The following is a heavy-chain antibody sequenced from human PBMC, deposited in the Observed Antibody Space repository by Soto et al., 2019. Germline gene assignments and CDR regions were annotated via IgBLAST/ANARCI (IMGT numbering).Heavy chain of an antibody. CDR3: ARTLYGDSHYDYGMDV. CDR2: IIPIFGTA. Sequence: SVKVSCKASGCTFSSYAISWVRQAPGQGLEWMGGIIPIFGTANYAQKFQGRVTITADESTSTAYMELSSLRSEDTAVYYCARTLYGDSHYDYGMDVWGQGNTVAVSS. J-gene: IGHJ6*02. V-gene: IGHV1-69*13. CDR1: GCTFSSYA. D-gene: IGHD4-17*01.